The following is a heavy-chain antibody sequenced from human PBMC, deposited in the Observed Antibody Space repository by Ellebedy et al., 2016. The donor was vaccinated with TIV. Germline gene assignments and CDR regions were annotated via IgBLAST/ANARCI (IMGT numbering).Heavy chain of an antibody. V-gene: IGHV3-53*01. D-gene: IGHD1-26*01. CDR2: VYGGGGT. CDR1: GFSVSSSY. Sequence: GESLKISXAASGFSVSSSYMSWVRQAPGKGLEWVSVVYGGGGTYYADSVNGRFTISRDNSKNTLYLQMNNLRSEDTAVYHCARGVIVGGHDAYDIWGQGTMVTVS. J-gene: IGHJ3*02. CDR3: ARGVIVGGHDAYDI.